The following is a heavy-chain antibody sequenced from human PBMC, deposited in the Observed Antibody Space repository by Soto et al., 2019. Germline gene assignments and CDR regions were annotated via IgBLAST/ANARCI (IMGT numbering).Heavy chain of an antibody. Sequence: QVQLVQSGADVKKPGSSVKVSCQASGVTFSSETLGWVRQAPGQGLEWVGGVIPFFGTAGYAQKFQGRFTITADESTSTVDVELSSLSSEDTAVYFCATELGENPASPFDAWGQGTLVTVAS. V-gene: IGHV1-69*01. J-gene: IGHJ4*02. CDR2: VIPFFGTA. CDR3: ATELGENPASPFDA. D-gene: IGHD3-10*01. CDR1: GVTFSSET.